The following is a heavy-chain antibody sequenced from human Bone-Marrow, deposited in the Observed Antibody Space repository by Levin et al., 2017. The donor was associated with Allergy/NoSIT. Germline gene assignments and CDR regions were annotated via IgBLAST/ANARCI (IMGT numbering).Heavy chain of an antibody. J-gene: IGHJ4*02. CDR3: AKVTSGSYSSGYFDH. D-gene: IGHD1-26*01. V-gene: IGHV3-9*01. Sequence: SLKISCAASGFTFDDYGMHWVRQPPGKGLEWVAGVSWNGDSIGYADFVKGRFIISRDNAKNSLYLEMNSLKLEDTALYYCAKVTSGSYSSGYFDHWGQGALVSVSS. CDR2: VSWNGDSI. CDR1: GFTFDDYG.